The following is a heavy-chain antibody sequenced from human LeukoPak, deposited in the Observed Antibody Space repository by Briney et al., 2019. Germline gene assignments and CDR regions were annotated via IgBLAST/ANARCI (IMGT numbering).Heavy chain of an antibody. D-gene: IGHD6-13*01. CDR3: ARGSGSWYPY. Sequence: SETLSLTCTVSGGSVSSSSYYWGWIRQPPGKGLEWIGSIYYSGTTYYNPSLKSRVTISVDTSKNHFSLNLNPVTAADTAVYYCARGSGSWYPYWGQGSLVTVSS. CDR2: IYYSGTT. CDR1: GGSVSSSSYY. V-gene: IGHV4-39*02. J-gene: IGHJ4*02.